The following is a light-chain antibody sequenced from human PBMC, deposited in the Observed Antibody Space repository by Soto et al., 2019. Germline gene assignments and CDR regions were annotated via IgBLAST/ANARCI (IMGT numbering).Light chain of an antibody. J-gene: IGLJ1*01. V-gene: IGLV2-14*01. CDR3: SSYSRSSTYN. CDR2: DVS. Sequence: QSALTQPASVSGSPGQSITISCTGTSSDVGGYNSVSWYQQHPGKAPKLMIYDVSNRPSGVSNRFSGSKSGNTASLTISGLQAQDEADYYCSSYSRSSTYNFGNGNKLTIL. CDR1: SSDVGGYNS.